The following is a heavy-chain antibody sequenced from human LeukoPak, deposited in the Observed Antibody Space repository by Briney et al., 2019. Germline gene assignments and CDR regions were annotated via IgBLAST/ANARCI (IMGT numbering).Heavy chain of an antibody. CDR2: IGGNSINT. CDR1: GFTFSSYA. J-gene: IGHJ4*02. Sequence: GGSLRLSCAASGFTFSSYAMSWVRQAPGKGLEWVSTIGGNSINTYFADSVKGRFTISRDNSKNTLYLQMNSLRVEDTAIYYCARVGGVFEVIGYGDYGALNCWGQGSLVTVSS. CDR3: ARVGGVFEVIGYGDYGALNC. D-gene: IGHD4-17*01. V-gene: IGHV3-23*01.